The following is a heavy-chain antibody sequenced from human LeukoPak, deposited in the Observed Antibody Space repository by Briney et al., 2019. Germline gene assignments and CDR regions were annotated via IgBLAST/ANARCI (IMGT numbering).Heavy chain of an antibody. J-gene: IGHJ2*01. D-gene: IGHD4-23*01. Sequence: KASETLSLTCTVSGGSISSYYWSWIQQPPGKGLEWIGYIYYSGSTNYNPSLKSRVTISVDTSKNQFSLKLSSVTAADTAVYYCARRTVVTRTDDYWYFDLWGRGTLVTVSS. CDR1: GGSISSYY. V-gene: IGHV4-59*08. CDR3: ARRTVVTRTDDYWYFDL. CDR2: IYYSGST.